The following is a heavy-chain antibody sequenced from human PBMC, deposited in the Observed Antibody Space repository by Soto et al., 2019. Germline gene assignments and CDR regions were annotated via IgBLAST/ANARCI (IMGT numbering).Heavy chain of an antibody. CDR2: INPNSGGT. CDR1: GYTFTGYY. CDR3: ARDWGSIAARDYYYYGMDV. V-gene: IGHV1-2*04. D-gene: IGHD6-6*01. Sequence: ASVKVSCNASGYTFTGYYMHWVRQAPGQGLEWMGWINPNSGGTNYAQKFQGWVTMTRDTSISTAYMELSRLRSDDTAVYYCARDWGSIAARDYYYYGMDVWGQGTTVTVSS. J-gene: IGHJ6*02.